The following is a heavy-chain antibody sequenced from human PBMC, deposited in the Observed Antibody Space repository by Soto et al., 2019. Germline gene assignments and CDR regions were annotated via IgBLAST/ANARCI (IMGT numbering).Heavy chain of an antibody. CDR2: MSGSGSST. V-gene: IGHV3-23*01. D-gene: IGHD3-10*01. CDR3: ARSCACCWSGVTYFDY. J-gene: IGHJ4*02. CDR1: GFTFSNYA. Sequence: PGGSLRLSCAASGFTFSNYAMSWVRQAPGKGLEWVSAMSGSGSSTYYADSVKGRFTISRDNSRNTLYLQMNSLRAEDTAVYYCARSCACCWSGVTYFDYWGQGTLVTVSS.